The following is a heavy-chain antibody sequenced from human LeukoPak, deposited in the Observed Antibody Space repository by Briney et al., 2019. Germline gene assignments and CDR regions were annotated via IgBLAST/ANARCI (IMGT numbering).Heavy chain of an antibody. CDR3: AELGITMIGGV. CDR1: GFRFNAHH. V-gene: IGHV3-30*18. J-gene: IGHJ6*04. Sequence: GGSLRLSCAVSGFRFNAHHMHWVRQAPNRGLEWVAVAPHDGNSPLYAASVNGRFTISRDNSRDTLFLHMDSLRAEDTAVYYCAELGITMIGGVWGKGTTVTISS. CDR2: APHDGNSP. D-gene: IGHD3-10*02.